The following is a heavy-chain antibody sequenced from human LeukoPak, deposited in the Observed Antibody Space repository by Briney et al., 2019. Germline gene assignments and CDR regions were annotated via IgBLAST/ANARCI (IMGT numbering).Heavy chain of an antibody. J-gene: IGHJ4*02. CDR3: VRGAGYSNGWYGFDY. V-gene: IGHV3-33*01. CDR1: GFTFSSYA. CDR2: IWYDGSNK. Sequence: GGSLRLSCAASGFTFSSYAMHWVRQAPGKGLEWVAVIWYDGSNKYYADSVKGRFTISRDNSKNTLYLQMNSLRAEDTAVYYCVRGAGYSNGWYGFDYWGQGTLLTVSS. D-gene: IGHD6-19*01.